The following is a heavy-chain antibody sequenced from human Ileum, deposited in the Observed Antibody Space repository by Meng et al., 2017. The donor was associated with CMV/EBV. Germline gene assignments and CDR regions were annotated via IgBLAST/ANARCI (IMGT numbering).Heavy chain of an antibody. V-gene: IGHV3-7*01. CDR2: INEDGSDI. J-gene: IGHJ4*02. D-gene: IGHD4-11*01. Sequence: GESLKISCAASGFTFNRHWMTWVRQGPGKGLEWVANINEDGSDIYYVDSVKGRFTISRDNAANSLYLQMNSLRAEDTAVYYCARDMGIYTNYVYYWGQGTLVTGSS. CDR1: GFTFNRHW. CDR3: ARDMGIYTNYVYY.